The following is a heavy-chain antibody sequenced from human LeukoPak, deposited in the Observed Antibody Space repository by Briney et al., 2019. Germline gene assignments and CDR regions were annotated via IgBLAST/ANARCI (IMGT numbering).Heavy chain of an antibody. D-gene: IGHD4-17*01. V-gene: IGHV4-30-2*01. CDR2: IYHSGST. CDR3: ARLRKGDDHGDYRLDY. Sequence: SQTLSLTCAVSGGSISSGGYSWSWIRQPPGKCLEWIGYIYHSGSTYYNPSLKSRVTISLDRSKNQFSLKLSSVTAADTAVYYCARLRKGDDHGDYRLDYWGQGTLVTVSS. J-gene: IGHJ4*02. CDR1: GGSISSGGYS.